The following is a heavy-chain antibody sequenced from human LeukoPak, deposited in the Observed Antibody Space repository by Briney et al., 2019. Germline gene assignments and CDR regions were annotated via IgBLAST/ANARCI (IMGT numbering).Heavy chain of an antibody. CDR3: ARADYGGNLFFDY. CDR1: GFTLSSYW. J-gene: IGHJ4*02. V-gene: IGHV3-7*04. CDR2: IKQDGSEI. D-gene: IGHD4-23*01. Sequence: GGSLRLSCAASGFTLSSYWMSWVRQAPGKGLEWVANIKQDGSEINYVDSVKGRFTISRDNAKNSMLLQMNSLRAEDAAVYYCARADYGGNLFFDYWGQGALVTVSS.